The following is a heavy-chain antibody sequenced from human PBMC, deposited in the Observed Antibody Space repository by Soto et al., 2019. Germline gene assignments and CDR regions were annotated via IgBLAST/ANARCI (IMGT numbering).Heavy chain of an antibody. D-gene: IGHD4-17*01. CDR1: PGSLSSIQ. CDR3: PRFLPGDYGAGIDF. V-gene: IGHV4-59*01. Sequence: PSERQSLTCTLSPGSLSSIQGGWHRQSVGQGVEWIGSIFYRGSVNHDPPLKSRANISLDTSKNEFSLKLTSVPAADLAVFYGPRFLPGDYGAGIDFSGQGTQVTVS. CDR2: IFYRGSV. J-gene: IGHJ4*02.